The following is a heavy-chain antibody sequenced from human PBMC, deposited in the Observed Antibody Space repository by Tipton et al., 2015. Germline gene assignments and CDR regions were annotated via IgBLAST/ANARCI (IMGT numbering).Heavy chain of an antibody. CDR2: ISPFNVNA. V-gene: IGHV1-18*01. CDR1: GYTFTSYG. CDR3: ARETAVRGVIERYYYYYGMDV. Sequence: QLVQSGAEVKKPGASVKVSCKASGYTFTSYGISWVRQAPGQGLEWMGWISPFNVNANYAQKLQGRVTMTADTSTSTAYMELRSLRSDDTAVYYCARETAVRGVIERYYYYYGMDVWGQGTTVTVSS. J-gene: IGHJ6*02. D-gene: IGHD3-10*01.